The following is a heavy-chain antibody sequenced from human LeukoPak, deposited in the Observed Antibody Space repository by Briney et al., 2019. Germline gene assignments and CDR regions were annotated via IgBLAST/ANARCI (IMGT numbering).Heavy chain of an antibody. J-gene: IGHJ6*03. V-gene: IGHV3-23*01. Sequence: GGSLRLSCAASGFTFSSYAMSWVRQAPGKGLEWVSAISGSGGSTYYADSVKGRFTISRDNSKNTLHLQMNSLRAEDTAVYYCAKAVKGYYYYYMDVWGKGTTVTVSS. CDR2: ISGSGGST. CDR1: GFTFSSYA. CDR3: AKAVKGYYYYYMDV.